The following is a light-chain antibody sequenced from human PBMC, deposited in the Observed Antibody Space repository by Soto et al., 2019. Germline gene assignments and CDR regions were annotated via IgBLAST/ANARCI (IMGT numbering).Light chain of an antibody. V-gene: IGKV3-20*01. CDR2: GAS. Sequence: EIVLTQSPGTLSSSPGERATLSCRASQIVTSNYLAWYQQKPGQAPRLPIFGASIRATGLPDRFSGGGSGTDFTLTISRLEPEDFAVYYCQQYGSSPGTFGQGTKVDI. J-gene: IGKJ1*01. CDR1: QIVTSNY. CDR3: QQYGSSPGT.